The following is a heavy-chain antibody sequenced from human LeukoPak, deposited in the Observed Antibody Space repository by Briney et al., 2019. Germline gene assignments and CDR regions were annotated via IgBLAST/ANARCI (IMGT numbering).Heavy chain of an antibody. CDR2: IYTSGST. CDR1: GGSISSGSYY. V-gene: IGHV4-61*02. Sequence: PSGTLSLTCTVSGGSISSGSYYWSWIRQPAGKGLEWIGRIYTSGSTNYNPSLKSRVTISVDTSKNQFSLKLSSVTAADTAVYYCARVYSYGIYYYYMDVWGKGTTVTVSS. J-gene: IGHJ6*03. CDR3: ARVYSYGIYYYYMDV. D-gene: IGHD5-18*01.